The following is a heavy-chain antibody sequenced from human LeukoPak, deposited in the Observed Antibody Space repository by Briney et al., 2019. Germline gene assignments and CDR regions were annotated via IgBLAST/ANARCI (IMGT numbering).Heavy chain of an antibody. V-gene: IGHV3-7*01. CDR1: GFTFRNYW. CDR2: IKPGGSEK. J-gene: IGHJ4*02. D-gene: IGHD1-26*01. CDR3: ARALSSGTYLAYYFDY. Sequence: GGSLRLSCAASGFTFRNYWMTWVRQAPGKGLEWVANIKPGGSEKKYVGSVKGRFTISRDNAKNSLYLQMNDLRAEDTAVYYCARALSSGTYLAYYFDYWGQGTLVTVSS.